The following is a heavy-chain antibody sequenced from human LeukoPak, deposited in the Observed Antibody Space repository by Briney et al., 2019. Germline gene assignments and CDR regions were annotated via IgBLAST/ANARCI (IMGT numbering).Heavy chain of an antibody. Sequence: GGSLRLSCAASGFIFSTYAMHWVRQAPGKGLEWVAVISSDGSNKYYADSVKGRSTISRDNSKNTLYLQMNSLRAEDTAVYYCAKVWPLYYDFWSGPFGYWGQGTLVTVSS. CDR2: ISSDGSNK. D-gene: IGHD3-3*01. J-gene: IGHJ4*02. CDR1: GFIFSTYA. CDR3: AKVWPLYYDFWSGPFGY. V-gene: IGHV3-30-3*01.